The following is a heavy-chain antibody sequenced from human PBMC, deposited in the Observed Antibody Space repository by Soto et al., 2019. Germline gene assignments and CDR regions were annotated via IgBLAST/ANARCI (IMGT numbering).Heavy chain of an antibody. CDR1: GGSISSSSFH. V-gene: IGHV4-39*01. Sequence: QLQLQESGPGLVKPSETLSLTCTVSGGSISSSSFHWGWIRQPPGKGLEWIGSISYSGSTYYSTSLKSRVPITVDTSQNQFSLKLSSVIAADAAVYYCARRERAAGTDWWFDPWGQGTLVTVSS. J-gene: IGHJ5*02. CDR2: ISYSGST. CDR3: ARRERAAGTDWWFDP. D-gene: IGHD6-13*01.